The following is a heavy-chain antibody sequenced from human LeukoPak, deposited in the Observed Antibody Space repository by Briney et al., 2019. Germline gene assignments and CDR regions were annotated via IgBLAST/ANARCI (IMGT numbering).Heavy chain of an antibody. Sequence: PSETLSLTCTVSGGSISSYYWGWIRQPPGKGLEWIGSIYHSGSTYYNPSLKSRVTISVDTSKNQFSLKLSSVTAADTAVYYCARVAPHDRTGYDAFDIWGQGTMVTVSS. D-gene: IGHD3-22*01. V-gene: IGHV4-38-2*02. J-gene: IGHJ3*02. CDR3: ARVAPHDRTGYDAFDI. CDR2: IYHSGST. CDR1: GGSISSYY.